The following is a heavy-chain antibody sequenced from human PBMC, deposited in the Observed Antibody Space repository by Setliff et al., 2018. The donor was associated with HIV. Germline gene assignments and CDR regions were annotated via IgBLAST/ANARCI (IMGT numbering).Heavy chain of an antibody. CDR3: ARGIRDSCEGSPYYSYCYMDV. Sequence: SETLSLTCTVSGGSINRGCYSWTWVRHVQGKGLEWIGFVFYTGATYSSPSLKSRITMPVDTSRNQFSLKVTSVTAADTAVYYCARGIRDSCEGSPYYSYCYMDVWGTGTTVTVSS. CDR2: VFYTGAT. CDR1: GGSINRGCYS. V-gene: IGHV4-31*03. D-gene: IGHD3-9*01. J-gene: IGHJ6*03.